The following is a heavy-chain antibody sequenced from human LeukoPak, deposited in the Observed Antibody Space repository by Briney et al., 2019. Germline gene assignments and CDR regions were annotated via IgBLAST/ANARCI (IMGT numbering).Heavy chain of an antibody. J-gene: IGHJ4*02. V-gene: IGHV3-66*02. D-gene: IGHD2-2*02. Sequence: PGGSLRLSCAASGFTVSSNYMSWVRQAPGKGLEWVSVIYSGGSTYYADSVKGRFTISRDNSKNTLYLQMNSLRAEDTAVYYCARAGVDCSSTSCYIPFGYWGQGNLVTVSS. CDR2: IYSGGST. CDR3: ARAGVDCSSTSCYIPFGY. CDR1: GFTVSSNY.